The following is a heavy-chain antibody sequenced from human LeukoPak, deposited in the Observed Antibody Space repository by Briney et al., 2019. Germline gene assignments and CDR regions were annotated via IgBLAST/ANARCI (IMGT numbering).Heavy chain of an antibody. J-gene: IGHJ4*02. Sequence: PGGSLRLSCAASGFTFSSYAMHWVRQAPGKGLEWVAVISYDGSNKYYADSVKGRFTISRDNSKNTLYLQMNSLRAEDTAVYYCAKDSYYTTPRDYFDYWGQGTLVTVSS. CDR3: AKDSYYTTPRDYFDY. CDR1: GFTFSSYA. CDR2: ISYDGSNK. D-gene: IGHD1-26*01. V-gene: IGHV3-30-3*01.